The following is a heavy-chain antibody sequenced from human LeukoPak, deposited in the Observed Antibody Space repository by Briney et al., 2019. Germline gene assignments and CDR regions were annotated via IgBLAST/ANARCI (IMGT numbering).Heavy chain of an antibody. J-gene: IGHJ4*02. V-gene: IGHV5-51*01. CDR2: IYPGDSDT. D-gene: IGHD2-2*01. CDR1: GYSFTSYW. CDR3: ATFPGGYCSSTSCYDYFDY. Sequence: GESLKISCKGSGYSFTSYWIGRVRQMPGKGLEWMGIIYPGDSDTRYSPSFQGQVTISADKSISTAYLQWSSLKASDTAMYYCATFPGGYCSSTSCYDYFDYWGQGTLVTVSS.